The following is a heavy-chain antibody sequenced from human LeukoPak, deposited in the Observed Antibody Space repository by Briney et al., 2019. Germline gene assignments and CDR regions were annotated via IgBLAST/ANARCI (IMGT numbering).Heavy chain of an antibody. CDR1: GYTFTGYY. V-gene: IGHV1-2*02. CDR2: INPNSGGT. Sequence: SVKVSCKASGYTFTGYYMHWVRQAPGQGLEWMGWINPNSGGTNYAQKFQGRVTMTRDTSISTAYMELSRLRSDDTAVYYCARVSGYSSSSGGVDYWGQGTLVTVSS. J-gene: IGHJ4*02. CDR3: ARVSGYSSSSGGVDY. D-gene: IGHD6-6*01.